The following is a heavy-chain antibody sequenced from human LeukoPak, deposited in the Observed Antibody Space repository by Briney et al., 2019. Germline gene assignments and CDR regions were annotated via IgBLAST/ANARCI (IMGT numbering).Heavy chain of an antibody. CDR1: GFTFSNYW. CDR2: TRQDGSEK. V-gene: IGHV3-7*03. D-gene: IGHD3-10*01. J-gene: IGHJ4*02. Sequence: PGGSLRLSCAASGFTFSNYWMSWVRQAPGKGLEWVANTRQDGSEKYYVDSVKGRFTISRDNAKNSLYLQMNSLRAEDTAVYYCARGGGYGSGSHYYFDYWGQGTLVTVSS. CDR3: ARGGGYGSGSHYYFDY.